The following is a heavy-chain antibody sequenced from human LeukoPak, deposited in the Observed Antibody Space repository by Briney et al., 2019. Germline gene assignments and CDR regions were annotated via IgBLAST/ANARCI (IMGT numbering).Heavy chain of an antibody. CDR3: ARPYKSGYYGRYYFDY. Sequence: PSETLSLTCTVSGYSIGNNYYWGWIRQPPGEGLEWIGSIYHSGSTYYNPSLKSRVTISVDTSKNQFSLNLSSVTAADTAVYYCARPYKSGYYGRYYFDYWGQGTLVTVSS. D-gene: IGHD3-22*01. CDR2: IYHSGST. V-gene: IGHV4-38-2*02. CDR1: GYSIGNNYY. J-gene: IGHJ4*02.